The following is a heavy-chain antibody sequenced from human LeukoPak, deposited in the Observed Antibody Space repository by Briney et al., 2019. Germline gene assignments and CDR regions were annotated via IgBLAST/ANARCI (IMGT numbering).Heavy chain of an antibody. CDR2: ISSSSCYI. CDR3: ARGWSTAVYYYDSSGYYFH. CDR1: GFTFSSYS. J-gene: IGHJ4*02. V-gene: IGHV3-21*01. Sequence: GGSLRLSCAASGFTFSSYSMNWVRQAPGKGLEWVSSISSSSCYIYYADSVKGRFTISRDNAKNSLYLQMNSLRAEDTAVYYCARGWSTAVYYYDSSGYYFHWGQGTLVTVSS. D-gene: IGHD3-22*01.